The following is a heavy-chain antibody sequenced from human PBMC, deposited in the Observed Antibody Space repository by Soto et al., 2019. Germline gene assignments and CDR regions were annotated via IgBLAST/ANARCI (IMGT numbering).Heavy chain of an antibody. J-gene: IGHJ4*02. Sequence: PSETLSLTCAVYGGSFSGYYWSWIRQPPGKGLEWIGEINHSGSTNYNPSLKSRVTISVDTPKNQFSLKLSSVTAADTAVYYCARKRWLQLRALDYWGQGTLVTVSS. CDR2: INHSGST. CDR3: ARKRWLQLRALDY. CDR1: GGSFSGYY. D-gene: IGHD5-18*01. V-gene: IGHV4-34*01.